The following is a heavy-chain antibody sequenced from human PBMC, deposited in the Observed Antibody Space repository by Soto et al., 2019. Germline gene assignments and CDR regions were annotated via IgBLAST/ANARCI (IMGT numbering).Heavy chain of an antibody. J-gene: IGHJ2*01. D-gene: IGHD6-6*01. CDR1: AGTFSSYA. CDR3: ARGDQRFYRSSPTYIDL. V-gene: IGHV1-69*06. CDR2: IIPIFGTA. Sequence: ASVKVSCKASAGTFSSYAISWVRQAPGQGLEWMGGIIPIFGTANYAQKFQGRVTITADKSTSTAYMELSSLRSEDTAVYYCARGDQRFYRSSPTYIDLPCRAPLVSRST.